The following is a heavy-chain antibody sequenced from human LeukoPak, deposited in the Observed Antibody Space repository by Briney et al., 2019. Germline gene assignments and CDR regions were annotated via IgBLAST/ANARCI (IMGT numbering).Heavy chain of an antibody. Sequence: PGRSLRLSCVASGFTFSSYAMHWVRQAPGKGLEWVAVISYDGSNKYYADSVKGRFTISRDNSKNTLYLQMNSLRAEDTAVYYCARYGDYDLGYFDYWGQGTLVTVSS. D-gene: IGHD4-17*01. V-gene: IGHV3-30-3*01. CDR3: ARYGDYDLGYFDY. CDR2: ISYDGSNK. CDR1: GFTFSSYA. J-gene: IGHJ4*02.